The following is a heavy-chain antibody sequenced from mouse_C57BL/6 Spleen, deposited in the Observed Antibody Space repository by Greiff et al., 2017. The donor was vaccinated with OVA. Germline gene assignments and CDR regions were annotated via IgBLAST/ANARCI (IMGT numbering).Heavy chain of an antibody. D-gene: IGHD1-1*01. Sequence: VQLQQPGAALVKPGASVKLSCKASGYTFTSYWTHWVKQRPGRGLEWIGRIDPNSGGTKYNEKFTSKATLTVDKPYSTAYMQLSSLTSEDSAVYYCARGHYGSSRYAMDYWGQGTSVTVSS. V-gene: IGHV1-72*01. CDR1: GYTFTSYW. CDR3: ARGHYGSSRYAMDY. J-gene: IGHJ4*01. CDR2: IDPNSGGT.